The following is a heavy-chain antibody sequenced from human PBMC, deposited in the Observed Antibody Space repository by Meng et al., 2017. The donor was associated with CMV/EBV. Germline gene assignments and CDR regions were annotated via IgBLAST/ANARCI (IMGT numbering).Heavy chain of an antibody. Sequence: QITLKGSGPTRVNPTQTLTLTCTFSGFSLSTSGVGVGWIRQPPGKALEWLALIFGDDDKRYSPSLKSRLTITKDTSKNQVVLTMTNMDPVDTATYYCARIAAAGRFDYWGQGTLVTASS. CDR3: ARIAAAGRFDY. CDR2: IFGDDDK. V-gene: IGHV2-5*02. CDR1: GFSLSTSGVG. J-gene: IGHJ4*02. D-gene: IGHD6-13*01.